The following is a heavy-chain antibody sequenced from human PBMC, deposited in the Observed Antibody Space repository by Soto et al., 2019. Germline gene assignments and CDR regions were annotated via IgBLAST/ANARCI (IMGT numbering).Heavy chain of an antibody. CDR3: AKVGITIFGVDYYGMDV. V-gene: IGHV3-23*01. Sequence: EVQLLESGGGLGQPGGSLRLSCAVSGITFSSYALSWVRQAPGKGLEWVSAISGSGDTTYYADSVKGRFTISRDNAKNTLYLQMNSLRAEDTAVYYCAKVGITIFGVDYYGMDVWGQGTTVTVSS. J-gene: IGHJ6*02. CDR1: GITFSSYA. D-gene: IGHD3-3*01. CDR2: ISGSGDTT.